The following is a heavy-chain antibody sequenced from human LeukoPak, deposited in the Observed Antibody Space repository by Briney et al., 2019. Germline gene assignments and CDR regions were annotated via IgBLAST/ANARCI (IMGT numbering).Heavy chain of an antibody. D-gene: IGHD4-17*01. Sequence: GGSLRLSCAASGFTFEDSTMHWVRQAPGKGLEWVSLISWDSSSTYYADSVKGRFIISRDNTKDSLYLQMNSLRSEDTALYYCTKDSSVTHFDYWGQGTLVTVSS. CDR1: GFTFEDST. CDR3: TKDSSVTHFDY. V-gene: IGHV3-43*01. CDR2: ISWDSSST. J-gene: IGHJ4*02.